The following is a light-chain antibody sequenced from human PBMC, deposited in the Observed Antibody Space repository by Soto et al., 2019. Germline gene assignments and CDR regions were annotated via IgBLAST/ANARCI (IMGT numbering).Light chain of an antibody. CDR1: SSDIGDSNY. J-gene: IGLJ1*01. V-gene: IGLV2-14*03. Sequence: QSALTQPASVSGSPGQSITISCTGTSSDIGDSNYVSWYQQHPGKAPKLVIYDVSNRPSGVSNRFSGSKSANTASLTISGLQAEDVADYYCSSFRSSIISYVFGTGTKVTVL. CDR3: SSFRSSIISYV. CDR2: DVS.